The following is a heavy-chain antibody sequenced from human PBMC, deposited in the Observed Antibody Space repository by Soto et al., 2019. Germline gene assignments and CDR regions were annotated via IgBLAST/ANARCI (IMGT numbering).Heavy chain of an antibody. CDR3: ARVKEYSSSWYGMDV. Sequence: VQLVQSGAEVKKPGASVKVSCKASGYTFTSYAMHWVRQAPGQRLEWMGWINAGNGNTKYSQKFQGRVTITRDTSASTAYMELSSLRSEDTAVYYCARVKEYSSSWYGMDVWGQGTTVTVSS. V-gene: IGHV1-3*01. J-gene: IGHJ6*02. CDR1: GYTFTSYA. D-gene: IGHD6-13*01. CDR2: INAGNGNT.